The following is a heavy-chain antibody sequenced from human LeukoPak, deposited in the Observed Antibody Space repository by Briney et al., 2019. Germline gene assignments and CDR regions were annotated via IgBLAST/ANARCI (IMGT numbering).Heavy chain of an antibody. J-gene: IGHJ4*02. CDR2: IRTGGDST. D-gene: IGHD1-26*01. V-gene: IGHV3-23*01. CDR1: GFTFSNSA. Sequence: GRSLRLSCAASGFTFSNSAMSSVRQAPRNGLEWLSAIRTGGDSTYYADSVKGRFTISRDNSKNTLSLQMNSLRAEDTAVYYCVKDALWEAPHWGQGTLVTVSS. CDR3: VKDALWEAPH.